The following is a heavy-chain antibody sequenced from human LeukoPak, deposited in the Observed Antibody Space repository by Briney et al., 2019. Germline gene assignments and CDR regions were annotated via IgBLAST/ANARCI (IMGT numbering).Heavy chain of an antibody. CDR3: ARDRDYGDYNTQDLFVY. CDR2: ISAYNGNT. J-gene: IGHJ4*02. D-gene: IGHD4-17*01. Sequence: SVKVSCKASGYTFSNFGISWVRQAPGQGLEWMGWISAYNGNTNYAQRLQGRVTMTTDTSTSTAYMELRSLRSDDTAVYYCARDRDYGDYNTQDLFVYWGQGTLVTVSS. CDR1: GYTFSNFG. V-gene: IGHV1-18*01.